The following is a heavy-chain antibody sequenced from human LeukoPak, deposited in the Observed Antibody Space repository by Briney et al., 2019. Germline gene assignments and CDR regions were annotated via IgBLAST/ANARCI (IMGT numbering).Heavy chain of an antibody. CDR3: AKSAYYDSSGFYREYYFDY. CDR2: ISGSGGST. V-gene: IGHV3-23*01. D-gene: IGHD3-22*01. CDR1: RFTFSNYA. Sequence: GGSLRLSGAASRFTFSNYAMSWVRQAPGKGLEWVSTISGSGGSTYYGDYVKGLFTISTDNSKNTLHLQINSLRAEDTAVYYCAKSAYYDSSGFYREYYFDYWLQGTLVTVSS. J-gene: IGHJ4*02.